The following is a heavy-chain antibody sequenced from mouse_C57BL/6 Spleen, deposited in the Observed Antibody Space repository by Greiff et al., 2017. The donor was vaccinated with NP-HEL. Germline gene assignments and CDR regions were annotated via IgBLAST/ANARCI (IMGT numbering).Heavy chain of an antibody. CDR2: INPNNGGT. V-gene: IGHV1-26*01. D-gene: IGHD1-1*01. CDR3: ARFYYGSSLDWYFDV. J-gene: IGHJ1*03. CDR1: GYTFTDYY. Sequence: EVQLQQSGPELVKPGASVKISCKASGYTFTDYYMNWVKQSHGKSLEWIGDINPNNGGTSYNQKFKGKATLTVDKSSSTAYMELRSLTSEDSAVYYCARFYYGSSLDWYFDVWGTGTTVTVSS.